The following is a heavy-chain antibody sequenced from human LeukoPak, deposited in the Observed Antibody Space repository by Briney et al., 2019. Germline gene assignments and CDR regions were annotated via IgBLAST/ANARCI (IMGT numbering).Heavy chain of an antibody. J-gene: IGHJ4*02. CDR2: IIPIFGTA. CDR3: ARDLAVAGTDTVFDY. Sequence: SVKVSCKASGYTFTSYDINWVRQAPGQGLEWMGGIIPIFGTANYAQKFQGRVTITADESTSAAYMELSSLRSEDTAVYYCARDLAVAGTDTVFDYWGQGTLVTVSS. D-gene: IGHD6-19*01. CDR1: GYTFTSYD. V-gene: IGHV1-69*13.